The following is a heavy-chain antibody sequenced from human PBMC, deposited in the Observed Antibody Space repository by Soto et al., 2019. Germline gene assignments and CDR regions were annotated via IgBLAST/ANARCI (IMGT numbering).Heavy chain of an antibody. CDR1: GGSISSGGYY. V-gene: IGHV4-31*03. CDR2: IYYSGST. CDR3: QRGTETRVRDSSPSLSYAFDI. Sequence: QVQLQESGPGLVKPSQTLSLTCTVSGGSISSGGYYWSWIRQHPGKGLEWIGYIYYSGSTYYNPSLKSRVTIAVDTSKNQCSPKLTSFTAAKTAVYYCQRGTETRVRDSSPSLSYAFDIWGQGTMVTVSS. J-gene: IGHJ3*02. D-gene: IGHD6-6*01.